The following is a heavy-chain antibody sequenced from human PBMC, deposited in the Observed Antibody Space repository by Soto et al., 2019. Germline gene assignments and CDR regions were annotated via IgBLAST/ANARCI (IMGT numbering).Heavy chain of an antibody. CDR3: ASSYGSGYRAFDY. D-gene: IGHD3-10*01. V-gene: IGHV1-69*02. CDR2: INPILSMS. J-gene: IGHJ4*02. CDR1: GDTFTFYS. Sequence: HVQLVQSGAELKRPGSSVKVSCKASGDTFTFYSINWVRQAPGLGLEWMGRINPILSMSNYAQRFQGRVTMTADKSTSTAYMELSSLRSEDTATYYCASSYGSGYRAFDYWGQGALVTVSS.